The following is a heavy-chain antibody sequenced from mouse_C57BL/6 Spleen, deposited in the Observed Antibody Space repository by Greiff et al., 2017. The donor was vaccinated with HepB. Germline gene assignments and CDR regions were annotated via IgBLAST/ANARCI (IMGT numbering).Heavy chain of an antibody. CDR3: ARTYYFDY. Sequence: QVQLQQPGAELVKPGASVKLSCKASGYTFTSYWMQWVKQRPGQGLEWIGEIDPSDSYTNYTQKFKGKATLTVDTSSSTAYMQLSSLTSEDAAVYYCARTYYFDYWGQGTTLTVSS. J-gene: IGHJ2*01. V-gene: IGHV1-50*01. CDR2: IDPSDSYT. CDR1: GYTFTSYW.